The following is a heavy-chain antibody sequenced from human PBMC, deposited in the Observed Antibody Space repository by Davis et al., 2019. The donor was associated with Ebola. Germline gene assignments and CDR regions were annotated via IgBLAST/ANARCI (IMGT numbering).Heavy chain of an antibody. V-gene: IGHV1-2*06. D-gene: IGHD2-15*01. J-gene: IGHJ6*04. CDR3: ARDLRYCSGGSCYWGNYGMDV. CDR2: INPNSGGT. CDR1: GYTFTGYY. Sequence: ASVKVSCKASGYTFTGYYMHWVRHAPGQGLEWMGRINPNSGGTNYAQKFQGRVTMTRDTSISTAYMELSRLGSDDTAVYYCARDLRYCSGGSCYWGNYGMDVCGKGTTVTVSS.